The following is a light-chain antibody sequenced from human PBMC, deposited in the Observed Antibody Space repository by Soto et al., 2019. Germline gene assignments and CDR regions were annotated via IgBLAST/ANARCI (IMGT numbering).Light chain of an antibody. V-gene: IGKV1-39*01. CDR3: QQSYSTPVT. CDR2: AAS. Sequence: DIQMTQSPSSLSASAGDRVTITCRASQSISSYLNWYQQKPGKAPKLLIYAASSLQSGVPSRFSGSGSGTDFTLTVSSLQREDFATYYCQQSYSTPVTFGQGTKVDIK. J-gene: IGKJ1*01. CDR1: QSISSY.